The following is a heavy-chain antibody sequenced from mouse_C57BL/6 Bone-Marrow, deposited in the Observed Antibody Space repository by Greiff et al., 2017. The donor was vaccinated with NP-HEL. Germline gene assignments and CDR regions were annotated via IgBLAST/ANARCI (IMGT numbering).Heavy chain of an antibody. Sequence: QVQLQQPGAELVKPGASVKLSCKASGYTFTSYWMHWVKQRPGRGLEWIGRIDPNSGGTKYNEKFKSKATLTVDKTSSTAYMQISSLTSEDSAVYYCAREGGMDYLDYWGQGTTLTVSS. CDR1: GYTFTSYW. CDR3: AREGGMDYLDY. V-gene: IGHV1-72*01. D-gene: IGHD2-10*02. CDR2: IDPNSGGT. J-gene: IGHJ2*01.